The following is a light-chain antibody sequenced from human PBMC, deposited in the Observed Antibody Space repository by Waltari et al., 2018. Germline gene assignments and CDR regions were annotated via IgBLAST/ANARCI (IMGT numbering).Light chain of an antibody. CDR2: EVN. CDR1: SSDVGSYIL. CDR3: CSYAGSGIYV. Sequence: QSALTQPASVSGSPGQSITVSCTGTSSDVGSYILVYWFQQYPATAPNLIIFEVNKRPSGVSNRFSGSKSGNTASLTISGLQAGDEADYYCCSYAGSGIYVFGTGAKVTVL. V-gene: IGLV2-23*02. J-gene: IGLJ1*01.